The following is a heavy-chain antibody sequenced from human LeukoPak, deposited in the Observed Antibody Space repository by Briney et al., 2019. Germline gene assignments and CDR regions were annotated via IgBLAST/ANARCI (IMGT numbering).Heavy chain of an antibody. D-gene: IGHD3-3*01. CDR1: GFTFSGYY. Sequence: GGSLRLSCAAAGFTFSGYYMSWIRQAPGKGLEWVSYISSSGSTIYYAGSVKGRFTISRDNAKNSLYLQMNSLRAEDTAVYYCARDRGRFLEWLLPHFDYWGQGTLVTVSS. V-gene: IGHV3-11*01. CDR2: ISSSGSTI. CDR3: ARDRGRFLEWLLPHFDY. J-gene: IGHJ4*02.